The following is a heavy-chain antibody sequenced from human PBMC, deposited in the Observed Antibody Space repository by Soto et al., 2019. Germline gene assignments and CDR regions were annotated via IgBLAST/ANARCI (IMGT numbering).Heavy chain of an antibody. CDR1: GGTFSSYA. Sequence: QVQLVQSGAEVKKPGSSVKVSCKASGGTFSSYAISWVRQAPGQGLEWMGGIIPIFGTANYAQKFQGRVTITADESTSTAYMELGSLRSEDTAVYYCARASRGDYFWGRRWFDPWGQGTLVTVSS. V-gene: IGHV1-69*12. D-gene: IGHD3-16*01. CDR3: ARASRGDYFWGRRWFDP. CDR2: IIPIFGTA. J-gene: IGHJ5*02.